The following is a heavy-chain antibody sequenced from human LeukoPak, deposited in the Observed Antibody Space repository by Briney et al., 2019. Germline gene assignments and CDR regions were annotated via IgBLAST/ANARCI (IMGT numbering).Heavy chain of an antibody. CDR1: GYTFTSYD. J-gene: IGHJ5*02. V-gene: IGHV1-8*01. Sequence: ASVKVSCKASGYTFTSYDINWVRQATGQGLEWMGWMNPNSGNTGYAQKFQGRVTITRNTSISTAYMELSSLRSEDTAVYYCARGGRIRGLNWFDPWGQGTLVTVSS. D-gene: IGHD3-3*02. CDR2: MNPNSGNT. CDR3: ARGGRIRGLNWFDP.